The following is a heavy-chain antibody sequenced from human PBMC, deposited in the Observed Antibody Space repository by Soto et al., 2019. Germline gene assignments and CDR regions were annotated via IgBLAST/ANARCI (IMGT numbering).Heavy chain of an antibody. CDR2: LNPSGGST. V-gene: IGHV1-46*01. CDR1: GYTFTSYY. CDR3: ARSRDYYDSSGYYEGNWFDP. D-gene: IGHD3-22*01. Sequence: ASVKVSCKASGYTFTSYYMHWVRQAPGQELEWMGILNPSGGSTSYAQQFQGRDTMTRDTSTSTVYMELSSLRSEHTAVYYCARSRDYYDSSGYYEGNWFDPWGQGTLVTVSS. J-gene: IGHJ5*02.